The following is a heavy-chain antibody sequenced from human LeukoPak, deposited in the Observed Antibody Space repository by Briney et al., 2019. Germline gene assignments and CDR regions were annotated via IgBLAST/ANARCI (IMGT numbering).Heavy chain of an antibody. Sequence: ASVKVSCKASGYTFTSYGISWARQAPGQGLEWMGWISAYNGNTNYAQKLQGRVTMTTDTSTSTAYMELRSLRSDDTAVYYCARVGDTYYYDSSGYLDDWGQGTLVTVSS. J-gene: IGHJ4*02. D-gene: IGHD3-22*01. CDR3: ARVGDTYYYDSSGYLDD. CDR2: ISAYNGNT. CDR1: GYTFTSYG. V-gene: IGHV1-18*01.